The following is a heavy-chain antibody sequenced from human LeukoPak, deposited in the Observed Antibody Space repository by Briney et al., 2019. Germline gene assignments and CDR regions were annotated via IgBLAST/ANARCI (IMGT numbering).Heavy chain of an antibody. CDR3: ARDGGGGYNQIDF. V-gene: IGHV3-66*01. J-gene: IGHJ4*02. CDR1: GFTISTNY. D-gene: IGHD5-24*01. CDR2: IYRGGDT. Sequence: GGSLRLSCAASGFTISTNYMSWVRQAPGKGLEWVSVIYRGGDTYYADSVKGRFSISRDNSKSTLFLQMNSLRAEDTAVYYCARDGGGGYNQIDFWSQGTLVTVS.